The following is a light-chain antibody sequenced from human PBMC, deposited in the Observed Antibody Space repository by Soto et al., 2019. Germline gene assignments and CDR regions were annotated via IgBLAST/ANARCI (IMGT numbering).Light chain of an antibody. V-gene: IGKV1-33*01. CDR1: QDISNY. CDR2: DPS. J-gene: IGKJ2*01. CDR3: QQYDNPMYT. Sequence: DIQMTQSPSSLSASVGDRVTITCQASQDISNYLNWYQQKPGKAPKLLISDPSNLETGVPSRFSGSGSGTDFTFTISSPQPEDIATYYCQQYDNPMYTFGQGTKLEIK.